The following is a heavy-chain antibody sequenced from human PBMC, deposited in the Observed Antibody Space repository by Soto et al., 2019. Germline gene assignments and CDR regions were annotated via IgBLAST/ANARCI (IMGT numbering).Heavy chain of an antibody. V-gene: IGHV3-23*01. CDR3: AKGGYGSGTIPHFDY. J-gene: IGHJ4*02. Sequence: EVQLLESGGGLVQPGESLRLSCAASGFTFSSYAMSWVSQAPRKGLEWVSAISGSGGSTYYADSVKGRFTISRDNSKNTLYVQMNSLRAEYTAVYYCAKGGYGSGTIPHFDYWGQGTLVTVSS. D-gene: IGHD3-10*01. CDR2: ISGSGGST. CDR1: GFTFSSYA.